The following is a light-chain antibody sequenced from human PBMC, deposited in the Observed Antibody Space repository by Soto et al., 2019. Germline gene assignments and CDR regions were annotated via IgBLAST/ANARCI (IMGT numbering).Light chain of an antibody. Sequence: QYALTQPASVSGSPGQSITISGTGTSSDVGAYNYVSWYQQHPGKAPKLMIYDVSSRPSGVSNRFSGSKSGNTASLTISGLQAEDEADYYCSSYTSGSTYVFGTGTKVTVL. CDR2: DVS. CDR1: SSDVGAYNY. V-gene: IGLV2-14*03. J-gene: IGLJ1*01. CDR3: SSYTSGSTYV.